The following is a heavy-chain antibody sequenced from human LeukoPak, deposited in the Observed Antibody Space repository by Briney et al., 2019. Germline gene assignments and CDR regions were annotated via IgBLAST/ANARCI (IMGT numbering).Heavy chain of an antibody. V-gene: IGHV4-61*08. CDR2: IYYSGST. CDR3: AREAGTGVFLV. J-gene: IGHJ4*02. D-gene: IGHD1-7*01. Sequence: SETLSLTCTVSGGSTNTGGYFWSWIRQPPGKGLEWIGYIYYSGSTNYNPSLKSRVTISVDTSKNQFSLKLSSVTAADTAVYYCAREAGTGVFLVWGQGTLVTVSS. CDR1: GGSTNTGGYF.